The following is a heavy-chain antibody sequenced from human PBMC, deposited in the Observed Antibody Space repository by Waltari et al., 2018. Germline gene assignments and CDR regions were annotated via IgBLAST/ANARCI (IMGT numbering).Heavy chain of an antibody. CDR2: IIPILGIA. J-gene: IGHJ6*03. Sequence: QVQLVQSGAEVKKPGSSVKVSCKASGGIFSSYTISWVRQAPGQGLEWMGRIIPILGIANYAQKFQGRVTITADKSTSTAYMELSSLRSEDTAVYYCARKSYYGSGSYYDYYYYMDVWGKGTTVTVSS. CDR3: ARKSYYGSGSYYDYYYYMDV. V-gene: IGHV1-69*02. D-gene: IGHD3-10*01. CDR1: GGIFSSYT.